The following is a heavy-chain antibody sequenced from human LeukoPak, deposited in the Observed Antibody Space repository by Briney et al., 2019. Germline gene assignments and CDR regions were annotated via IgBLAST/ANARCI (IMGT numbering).Heavy chain of an antibody. CDR2: IYSGGST. V-gene: IGHV3-53*01. Sequence: PGGSLRLSCAASGFTVSSNYMSWVRQAPGKGLEWVSVIYSGGSTYYADSVKGRFTISRDNSKNTLYLQMNSLRAEDTAVYYCARFSSGYYDSSWWAFDIWGQGTMVTVSS. CDR1: GFTVSSNY. D-gene: IGHD3-22*01. CDR3: ARFSSGYYDSSWWAFDI. J-gene: IGHJ3*02.